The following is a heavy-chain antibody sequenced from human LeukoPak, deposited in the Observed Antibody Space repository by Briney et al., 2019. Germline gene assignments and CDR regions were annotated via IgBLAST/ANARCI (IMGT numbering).Heavy chain of an antibody. Sequence: SETLSLTCTVSGDSISSSSYYWGWIRQPPGKGLEWIGNIYYSGSTYYNPSLKSRVTISVDTSKNQFSLKLTSVTAADTAVYYCARGLLKGQLHLGYSYYMDVWGKGTTITVSS. J-gene: IGHJ6*03. D-gene: IGHD2-2*01. CDR1: GDSISSSSYY. CDR2: IYYSGST. V-gene: IGHV4-39*07. CDR3: ARGLLKGQLHLGYSYYMDV.